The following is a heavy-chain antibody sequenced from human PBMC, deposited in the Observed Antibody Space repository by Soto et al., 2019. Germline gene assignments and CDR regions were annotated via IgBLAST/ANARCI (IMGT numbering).Heavy chain of an antibody. V-gene: IGHV3-23*01. CDR1: GFTFSSYA. Sequence: GGSLRLSCAASGFTFSSYAMSWVRQAPGKGLEWVSAISGSGGSTYYADSVKGRFTISRDNSKNTLYLQMNSLRAEDTAVYYCANSCTWIQLWTPYYYHYGMDVWGQGTTVTVSS. CDR3: ANSCTWIQLWTPYYYHYGMDV. D-gene: IGHD5-18*01. CDR2: ISGSGGST. J-gene: IGHJ6*02.